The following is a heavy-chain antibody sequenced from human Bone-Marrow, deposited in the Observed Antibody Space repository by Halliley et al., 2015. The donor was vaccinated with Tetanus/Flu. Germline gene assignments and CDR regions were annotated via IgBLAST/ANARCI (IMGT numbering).Heavy chain of an antibody. J-gene: IGHJ5*02. Sequence: SLRLSCSASGSRFSDYAMHWVRLAPGKGLEWVTTISYDGSSKNYADSVKGRFTISRDNSKDTVHLQMNSLRPEDTAVYYCARDGSSGYYIINFYDPWGQGTLVTVSS. CDR3: ARDGSSGYYIINFYDP. V-gene: IGHV3-30-3*01. CDR1: GSRFSDYA. D-gene: IGHD3-22*01. CDR2: ISYDGSSK.